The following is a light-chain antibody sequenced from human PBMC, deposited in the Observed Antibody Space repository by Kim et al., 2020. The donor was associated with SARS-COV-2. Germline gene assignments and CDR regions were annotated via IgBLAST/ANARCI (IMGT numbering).Light chain of an antibody. J-gene: IGLJ2*01. Sequence: QRVTISCSGSSSNIGSNYVYWYQKLPGTAPKLLIYRNNQRPSGVPDLFSGSKSGTSASLAISGLRSEDEADYYCAAWDDSLSGPVFGGGTQLTVL. V-gene: IGLV1-47*01. CDR2: RNN. CDR3: AAWDDSLSGPV. CDR1: SSNIGSNY.